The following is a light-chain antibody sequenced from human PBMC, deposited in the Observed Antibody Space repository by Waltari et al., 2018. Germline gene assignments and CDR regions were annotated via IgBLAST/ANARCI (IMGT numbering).Light chain of an antibody. CDR1: QSVDSSY. Sequence: EIVLTPSPGTLSLSPGERATLSCRASQSVDSSYLAWFQQKPGQAPRLLIYGASSRATGIPDRFSGSGSGTDFTLTITRLEPEDFAVYYCQQYGTSPWAFGQGTKVEIK. CDR3: QQYGTSPWA. CDR2: GAS. J-gene: IGKJ1*01. V-gene: IGKV3-20*01.